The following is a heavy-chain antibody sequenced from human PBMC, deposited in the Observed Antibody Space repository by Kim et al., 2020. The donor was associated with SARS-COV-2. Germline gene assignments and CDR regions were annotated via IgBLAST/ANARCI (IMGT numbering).Heavy chain of an antibody. V-gene: IGHV1-18*01. CDR3: ARGPTSWYFDL. D-gene: IGHD1-1*01. J-gene: IGHJ2*01. Sequence: NTNYAQRFQGRVTMTTDTSTITAYMGLRSLRSDDTAVYYCARGPTSWYFDLWGRGTLVTVSS. CDR2: NT.